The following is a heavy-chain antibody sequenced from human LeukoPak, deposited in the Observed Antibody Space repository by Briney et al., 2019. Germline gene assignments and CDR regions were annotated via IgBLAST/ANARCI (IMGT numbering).Heavy chain of an antibody. V-gene: IGHV1-18*01. CDR1: GYTFASYG. Sequence: GASVKVSCKASGYTFASYGISWVRQAPGQGLEWMGWISAYNGNTNYAQKLQGRVTMTTDTSTSTAYMEVRSLRSDDTAVYYCARGGNYGDYDGYFDYWGQGTLVTVSS. J-gene: IGHJ4*02. D-gene: IGHD4-17*01. CDR2: ISAYNGNT. CDR3: ARGGNYGDYDGYFDY.